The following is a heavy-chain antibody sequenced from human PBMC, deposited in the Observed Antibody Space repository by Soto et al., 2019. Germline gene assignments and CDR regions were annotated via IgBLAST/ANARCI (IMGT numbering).Heavy chain of an antibody. CDR3: ARVHLGCSGGSCYFPYFDY. D-gene: IGHD2-15*01. V-gene: IGHV1-3*01. Sequence: QVQLVQSGAEVKKPGASVKVSCKASGYTFTSYAMHWVRQAPGQRLEWMGWINAGNGNTKYSQKFQGRVTITRDTSASTAYMELSSLRSEDTAVYYCARVHLGCSGGSCYFPYFDYWGQGTLVTVSS. CDR1: GYTFTSYA. CDR2: INAGNGNT. J-gene: IGHJ4*02.